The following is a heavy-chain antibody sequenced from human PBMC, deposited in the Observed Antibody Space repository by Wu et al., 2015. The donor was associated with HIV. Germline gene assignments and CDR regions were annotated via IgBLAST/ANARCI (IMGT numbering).Heavy chain of an antibody. J-gene: IGHJ4*02. Sequence: QVQLVQSGAEVKKPGSSVKVSCKASGGTFSTYAISWVRQAPGHGLEWMGDITPILETTKYAQKFQGRITITTDESTNTAYLELSSLRPEDTAIYYCASPQSVLAAAAPYYFDYWGQGTLVTVSS. CDR1: GGTFSTYA. CDR2: ITPILETT. D-gene: IGHD6-13*01. CDR3: ASPQSVLAAAAPYYFDY. V-gene: IGHV1-69*05.